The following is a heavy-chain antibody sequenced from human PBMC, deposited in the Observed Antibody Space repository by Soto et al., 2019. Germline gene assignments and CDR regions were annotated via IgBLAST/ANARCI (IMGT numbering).Heavy chain of an antibody. CDR2: ILVDGRT. D-gene: IGHD2-8*02. J-gene: IGHJ3*02. V-gene: IGHV3-23*01. CDR1: GLICSSYY. CDR3: AKATATGGGAFDI. Sequence: GRSVRLSWAASGLICSSYYMSWVRQAPGKGLEWVSTILVDGRTFYVDSVKGRFTISRDSSQNTVFLQMNSLTAGDTALYYCAKATATGGGAFDIPGQVTMVTVSS.